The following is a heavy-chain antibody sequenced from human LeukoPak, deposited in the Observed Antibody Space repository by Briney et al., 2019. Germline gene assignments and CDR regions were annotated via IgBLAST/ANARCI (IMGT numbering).Heavy chain of an antibody. V-gene: IGHV4-61*02. Sequence: PSETLSLTCTVSGGSISSGSYYWSWIRQPAGKGLEWIGRIYTSGSTNYNPSLKSRVTISVDTSKNQFSLKLSSVTAADTAVYYCATSRDGYNFDYWGQGTLVTVSS. CDR2: IYTSGST. CDR3: ATSRDGYNFDY. CDR1: GGSISSGSYY. J-gene: IGHJ4*02. D-gene: IGHD5-24*01.